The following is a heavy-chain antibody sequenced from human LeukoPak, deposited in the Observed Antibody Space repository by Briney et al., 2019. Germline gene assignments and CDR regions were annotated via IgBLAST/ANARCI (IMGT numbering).Heavy chain of an antibody. Sequence: SETLSLTCTVSGGSISSYYWSWIRQPPGKGLEWIGYIYYSGSTNYNPSLKSRVTISVDTSKNQFSLKLSSVTAADTAVYYCARVNDRASDWFDPWGQGTLVTVSS. CDR2: IYYSGST. V-gene: IGHV4-59*01. CDR1: GGSISSYY. CDR3: ARVNDRASDWFDP. J-gene: IGHJ5*02. D-gene: IGHD2-8*01.